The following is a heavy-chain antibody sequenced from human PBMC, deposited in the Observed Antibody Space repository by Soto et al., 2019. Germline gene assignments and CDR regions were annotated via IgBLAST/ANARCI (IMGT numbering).Heavy chain of an antibody. D-gene: IGHD3-3*01. CDR1: GGAISTYY. J-gene: IGHJ6*03. CDR2: IYYTGST. Sequence: QVQLQESGPGLVKPSETLSLTCTVSGGAISTYYWSWIRQPPEKGLEWIGYIYYTGSTNYKPSLKSRVTISVDTSKNQFSLRLSSVTAADTAVYYCARHVPSFRFRFTDYYYYYMDVWGKGTTVTVSS. CDR3: ARHVPSFRFRFTDYYYYYMDV. V-gene: IGHV4-59*08.